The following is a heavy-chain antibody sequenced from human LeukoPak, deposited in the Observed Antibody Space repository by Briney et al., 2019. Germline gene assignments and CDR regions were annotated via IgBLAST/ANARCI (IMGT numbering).Heavy chain of an antibody. J-gene: IGHJ4*02. Sequence: PSETLSLTCTVSGGSISSSSYYWSWIRQPPGKGLEWIGYIYYSGSTNYNPSLKSRVTISVNTSKNQFSLKLSSVTAADTAVYYCARHFSSGWSYFDYWGQGTLVTVSS. D-gene: IGHD6-19*01. V-gene: IGHV4-61*05. CDR1: GGSISSSSYY. CDR2: IYYSGST. CDR3: ARHFSSGWSYFDY.